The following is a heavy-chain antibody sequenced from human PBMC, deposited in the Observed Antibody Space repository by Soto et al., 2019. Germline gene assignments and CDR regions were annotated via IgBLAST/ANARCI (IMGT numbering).Heavy chain of an antibody. V-gene: IGHV3-15*01. CDR3: TTHWDIVVVPAAIHDY. D-gene: IGHD2-2*02. Sequence: VQLVESGGGLVKPGGSLRLSCAASGFTFSNAWMSWVRQAPGKGLEWVGRIKSKTDGGTTDYAAPVKGRFTISRDDSKNTLYLQMNSLKTEDTAVYYCTTHWDIVVVPAAIHDYWGQGTLVTVSS. CDR2: IKSKTDGGTT. CDR1: GFTFSNAW. J-gene: IGHJ4*02.